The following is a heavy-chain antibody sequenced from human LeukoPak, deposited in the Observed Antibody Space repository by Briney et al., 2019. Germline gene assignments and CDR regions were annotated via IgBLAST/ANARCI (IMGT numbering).Heavy chain of an antibody. V-gene: IGHV1-46*01. CDR2: INPSGGST. CDR3: ARGATIFGVVIHYYMDV. J-gene: IGHJ6*03. CDR1: GYTFTSYY. Sequence: ASVKVSCKASGYTFTSYYMHWVRQAPGQGLEWMGIINPSGGSTSYAQKFQGRVTMTEDTSTDTAYMELSSLRSEDTAVYYCARGATIFGVVIHYYMDVWGKGTTVTVSS. D-gene: IGHD3-3*01.